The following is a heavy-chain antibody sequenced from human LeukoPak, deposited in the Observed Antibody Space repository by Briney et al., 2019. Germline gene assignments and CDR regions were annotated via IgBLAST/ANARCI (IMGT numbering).Heavy chain of an antibody. D-gene: IGHD2-15*01. Sequence: SETLSLTCAVSGGSISSGDYSWSWIRQPPGKGPEWIGYIYHRGSTYYNPSLKSRVTISIDRSKNQFSPKLSSVTAADTAVYYCARHECGGSCYPEDYWGQGTLVTVSS. CDR3: ARHECGGSCYPEDY. CDR2: IYHRGST. CDR1: GGSISSGDYS. V-gene: IGHV4-30-2*01. J-gene: IGHJ4*02.